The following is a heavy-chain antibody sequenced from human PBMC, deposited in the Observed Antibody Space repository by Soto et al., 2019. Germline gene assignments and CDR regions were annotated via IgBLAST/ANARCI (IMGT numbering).Heavy chain of an antibody. CDR2: IYYSGRT. V-gene: IGHV4-59*08. D-gene: IGHD6-13*01. J-gene: IGHJ6*03. CDR1: GGSISSYY. Sequence: ETLSLTCTVSGGSISSYYWSWIRQPPGKGLEWIGYIYYSGRTNYNPSLKSRVTISVDTSKNQFSLERSSVTAADTAVYYCASLTPYISSSYYYYYYYMDVWGKGTTVTGSS. CDR3: ASLTPYISSSYYYYYYYMDV.